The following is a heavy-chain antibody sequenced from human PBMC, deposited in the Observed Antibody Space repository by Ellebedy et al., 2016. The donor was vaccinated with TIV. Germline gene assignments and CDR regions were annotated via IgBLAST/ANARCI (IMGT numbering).Heavy chain of an antibody. J-gene: IGHJ4*02. V-gene: IGHV4-34*01. D-gene: IGHD3-16*01. CDR1: GGSFRGWY. Sequence: MPGGSLRLSCAGYGGSFRGWYWSWIRQPPGKGLEWIGEINHLGTTYYNPSLKSRVTISIDTSKNQFSLNLSSVTAADAAVYYCARSYVNWGQGTLVTVSS. CDR2: INHLGTT. CDR3: ARSYVN.